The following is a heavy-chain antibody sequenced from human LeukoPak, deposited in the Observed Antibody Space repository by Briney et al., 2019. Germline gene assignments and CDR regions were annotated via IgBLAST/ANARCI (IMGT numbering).Heavy chain of an antibody. D-gene: IGHD6-13*01. CDR1: GFTSSDFY. CDR3: ARTQYSSSFDY. CDR2: ISSSGSTI. J-gene: IGHJ4*02. Sequence: GGSLRLSCAASGFTSSDFYMSWIRQAPGKGLEWVSYISSSGSTIYYADSVKGRFTISRDNAKNSLYLQMNSLRAEDTAVYYCARTQYSSSFDYWGQGTLVTVSS. V-gene: IGHV3-11*01.